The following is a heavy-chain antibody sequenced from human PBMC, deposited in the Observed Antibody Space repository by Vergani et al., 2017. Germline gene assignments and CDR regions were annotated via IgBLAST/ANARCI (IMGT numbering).Heavy chain of an antibody. D-gene: IGHD2-2*01. Sequence: EVQLLESGGGLVQPGGSLRLSCAASGFTFSSYAMSWVRQAPGKGLEWVSAISGSGGSTYYADSVKGRFTISRDNSKNTMYLQMNSLRAEDTAVYYCAKDSVVVKTAFPMEVWGKGTTVTVSS. V-gene: IGHV3-23*01. CDR1: GFTFSSYA. J-gene: IGHJ6*03. CDR2: ISGSGGST. CDR3: AKDSVVVKTAFPMEV.